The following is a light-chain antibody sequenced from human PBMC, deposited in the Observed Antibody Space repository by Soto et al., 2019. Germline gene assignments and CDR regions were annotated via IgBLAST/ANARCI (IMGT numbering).Light chain of an antibody. J-gene: IGKJ4*01. V-gene: IGKV1-5*01. CDR1: QSISSW. CDR3: QQYNSYPLT. CDR2: DAS. Sequence: DIPMTQSPSTLSAAVGDRVTITCRASQSISSWLAWYQQKPGKAPKLLIYDASSLESGVPSRFSGSGSGTEFTLTISSLQPDDFATYYCQQYNSYPLTFGGGTKVEIK.